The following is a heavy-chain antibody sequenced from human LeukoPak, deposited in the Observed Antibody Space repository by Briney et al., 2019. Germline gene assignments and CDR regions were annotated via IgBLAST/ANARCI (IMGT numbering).Heavy chain of an antibody. J-gene: IGHJ4*02. D-gene: IGHD3-22*01. CDR2: IIPIFGTA. CDR1: GGTFSSYA. V-gene: IGHV1-69*13. CDR3: ARSPYYYDSSGYQYYFDY. Sequence: SVKVSCKASGGTFSSYAISWVRQAPGQGLEWMGGIIPIFGTANYAQKFQGRVTITADESTSTAYMELRSLRSEDTAVYYCARSPYYYDSSGYQYYFDYWGQGTLVTVSS.